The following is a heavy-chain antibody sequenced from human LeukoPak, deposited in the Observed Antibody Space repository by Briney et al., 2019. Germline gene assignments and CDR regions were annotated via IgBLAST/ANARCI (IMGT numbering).Heavy chain of an antibody. CDR2: IYYSGST. Sequence: SETLSLTCTVSGGSISSSSYYWGWIRQPPGKGLEWIGSIYYSGSTYYNPSLKSRVTISVDTSKNQFSLKLSSVTAADTAVYYCARHSSSWRLDYWGQGTLVTVSS. D-gene: IGHD6-13*01. J-gene: IGHJ4*02. CDR3: ARHSSSWRLDY. V-gene: IGHV4-39*01. CDR1: GGSISSSSYY.